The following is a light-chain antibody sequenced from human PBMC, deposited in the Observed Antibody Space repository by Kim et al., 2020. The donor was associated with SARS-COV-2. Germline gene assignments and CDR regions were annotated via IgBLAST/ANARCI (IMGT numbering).Light chain of an antibody. Sequence: GQSITISCTGTSSDVGSYNLVTCDQQHPGKAPKLRIYEVSKRPSGVSNRFSGAKSGNTASLTISGLQAEDEADDYCCSYAGSSTYVFGTGTKVTVL. CDR1: SSDVGSYNL. J-gene: IGLJ1*01. V-gene: IGLV2-23*02. CDR2: EVS. CDR3: CSYAGSSTYV.